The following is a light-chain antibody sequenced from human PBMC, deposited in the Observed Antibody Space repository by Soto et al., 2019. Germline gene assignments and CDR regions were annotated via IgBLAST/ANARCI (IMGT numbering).Light chain of an antibody. CDR1: QSVSSSY. CDR2: GAS. CDR3: QQYANSRT. Sequence: ESVLTQSPGTLSLSPGEKATLSCRASQSVSSSYLAWYQQKLGQAPRLLIYGASTRATGIPDRFSGSGSGTDFTLTISRLEPEDFAVYYCQQYANSRTFGQGTKVDIK. J-gene: IGKJ1*01. V-gene: IGKV3-20*01.